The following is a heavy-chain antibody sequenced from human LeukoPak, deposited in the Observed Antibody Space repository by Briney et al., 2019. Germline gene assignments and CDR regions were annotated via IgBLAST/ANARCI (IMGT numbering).Heavy chain of an antibody. CDR1: GGSISSYY. Sequence: SETLSLTCTVSGGSISSYYWSWIRQPPGKGLEWIGYIYYSGSTNYNPSLKSRVTISVDTSKNQFSLKLSSVTAADTAVYYCARDRRHYGILTGPYHPYYYYGMDVWGQGTTVTVSS. J-gene: IGHJ6*02. V-gene: IGHV4-59*01. D-gene: IGHD3-9*01. CDR2: IYYSGST. CDR3: ARDRRHYGILTGPYHPYYYYGMDV.